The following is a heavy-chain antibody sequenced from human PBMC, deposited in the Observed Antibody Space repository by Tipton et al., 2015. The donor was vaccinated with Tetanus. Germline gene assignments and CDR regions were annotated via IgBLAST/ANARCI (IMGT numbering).Heavy chain of an antibody. CDR2: SWYDGTDT. V-gene: IGHV3-33*01. CDR1: GFIFSSYG. J-gene: IGHJ4*01. Sequence: SLRLSCAASGFIFSSYGIHWVRQAPGKGLEWVAVSWYDGTDTYYADSVKGRFTLSRDNSKNTLYLQMNSLGVEVTAVYYCAREADCGGGCCFSGDVTNWGVGSRVAFSS. D-gene: IGHD2-21*01. CDR3: AREADCGGGCCFSGDVTN.